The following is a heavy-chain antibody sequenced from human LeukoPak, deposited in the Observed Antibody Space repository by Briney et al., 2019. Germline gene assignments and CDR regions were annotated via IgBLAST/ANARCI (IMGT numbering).Heavy chain of an antibody. CDR2: ISGSGGST. Sequence: PGGSLRLSCAASGFTFSSYAMSWVRQAPGKGLEWVSAISGSGGSTYYADSVKGRFTISRDNSKNTLYLQMNSLRAEDTAVYYCAKGRLVSSRQTNDYWGQGTLVTVSS. CDR1: GFTFSSYA. V-gene: IGHV3-23*01. J-gene: IGHJ4*02. D-gene: IGHD6-25*01. CDR3: AKGRLVSSRQTNDY.